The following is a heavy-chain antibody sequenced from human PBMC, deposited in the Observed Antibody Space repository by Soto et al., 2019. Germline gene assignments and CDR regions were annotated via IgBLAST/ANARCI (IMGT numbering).Heavy chain of an antibody. Sequence: ASETLSLTCTVSGGSISSYYWSWIRQPPGKGLEWIGYIYYSGSTNYNPSLKSRVTISVDTSKNQFSLKLSSVTAADTAVYYCARHFYYDSSGYLSGNFGYWGQGTLVTVS. D-gene: IGHD3-22*01. CDR1: GGSISSYY. CDR3: ARHFYYDSSGYLSGNFGY. CDR2: IYYSGST. J-gene: IGHJ4*02. V-gene: IGHV4-59*08.